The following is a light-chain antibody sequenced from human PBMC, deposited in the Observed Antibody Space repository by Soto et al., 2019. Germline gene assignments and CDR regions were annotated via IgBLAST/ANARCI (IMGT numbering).Light chain of an antibody. CDR1: QSVISNY. CDR3: QKYDTSPYS. CDR2: GAS. V-gene: IGKV3-20*01. Sequence: ESVLAQSPGTLSLSPGEGATLSCRSSQSVISNYLAWYQKKPGQAPRLLIYGASNRATGIPDRFSGSGSGTDFTPSIRGLEPEDFAMYYCQKYDTSPYSFGQGTKLEIK. J-gene: IGKJ2*03.